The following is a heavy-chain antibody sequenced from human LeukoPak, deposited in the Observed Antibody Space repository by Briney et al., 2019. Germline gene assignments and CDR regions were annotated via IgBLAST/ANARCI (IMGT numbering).Heavy chain of an antibody. CDR2: ISGSGGST. D-gene: IGHD6-25*01. J-gene: IGHJ4*02. Sequence: ETLSLTCAVYGGSFSGYYWSWVRQAPGKGLEWVSAISGSGGSTYYADSVKGRFTISRDNSKNTLYLQMNSLRAEDTAVYYCAKRWRPPDYWGQGTLVTVSS. CDR1: GGSFSGYY. CDR3: AKRWRPPDY. V-gene: IGHV3-23*01.